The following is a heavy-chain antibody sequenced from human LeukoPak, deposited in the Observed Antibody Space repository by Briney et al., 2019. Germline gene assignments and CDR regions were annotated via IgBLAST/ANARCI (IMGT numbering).Heavy chain of an antibody. CDR1: GYSISSGYY. J-gene: IGHJ4*02. Sequence: SETLSLTXAVSGYSISSGYYWGWIRQPPGKGLEWIGSIYHSGSTYYNPSLKSRVTISVDTSKNQFSLKLSSVTAADTAVYYCARAFPLGKQLRDYWGQGTLVTVSS. CDR3: ARAFPLGKQLRDY. CDR2: IYHSGST. V-gene: IGHV4-38-2*01. D-gene: IGHD6-13*01.